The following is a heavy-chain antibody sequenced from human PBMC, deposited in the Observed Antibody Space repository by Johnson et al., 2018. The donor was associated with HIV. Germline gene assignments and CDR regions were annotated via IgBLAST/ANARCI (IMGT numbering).Heavy chain of an antibody. CDR1: GFTFSSYG. CDR2: IWYDGSNK. Sequence: QVQLVESGGGVVQPGRSLRLSCAASGFTFSSYGMHWVRQAPGKWLEWVAVIWYDGSNKYYADSVKGRFTISRDNSKNTLYLQMKSLRAEDTALYYCARAYSYGALDIWGQGTMVTVSS. J-gene: IGHJ3*02. V-gene: IGHV3-33*01. CDR3: ARAYSYGALDI. D-gene: IGHD1-26*01.